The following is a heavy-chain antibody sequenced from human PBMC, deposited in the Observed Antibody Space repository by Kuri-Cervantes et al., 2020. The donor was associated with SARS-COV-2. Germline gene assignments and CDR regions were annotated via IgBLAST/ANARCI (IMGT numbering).Heavy chain of an antibody. J-gene: IGHJ4*02. Sequence: GSLRLSCTVSGGSISSSSYYWGWIRQPPGKGLEWIGSIYYSGSTYYNPSLKSRVTISVDTSKNQFSLKLSSVTAADTAVYYCARLSMARVYLFDYWGQGTLVTVSS. CDR1: GGSISSSSYY. CDR2: IYYSGST. D-gene: IGHD5-24*01. V-gene: IGHV4-39*01. CDR3: ARLSMARVYLFDY.